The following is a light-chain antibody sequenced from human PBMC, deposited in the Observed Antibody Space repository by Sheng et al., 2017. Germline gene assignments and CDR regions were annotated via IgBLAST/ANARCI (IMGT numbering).Light chain of an antibody. CDR2: SAS. Sequence: EIVLTQSPGTLSLSPGERATLSCRASQSVSSSYLAWYQQKPGQAPRLLVYSASNRATGVPDRFSGSGSGTDFTLTISGVEPEDFAKYYCQYYGVPPTWTFGQGTKVEI. CDR1: QSVSSSY. J-gene: IGKJ1*01. V-gene: IGKV3-20*01. CDR3: QYYGVPPTWT.